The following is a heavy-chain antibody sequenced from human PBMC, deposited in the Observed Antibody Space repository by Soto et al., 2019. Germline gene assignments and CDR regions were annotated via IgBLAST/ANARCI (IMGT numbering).Heavy chain of an antibody. CDR3: ARAYSDAFDI. CDR2: ISSSGTGI. V-gene: IGHV3-11*01. Sequence: GGSLRLSCAASGFTFRYYYMTWIRQAPGKGLEWVSYISSSGTGIYYPDSVKGRFTISRDNGKNSLYLQMSSLRVEDTAVYYCARAYSDAFDIWGQGTMVTVSS. D-gene: IGHD2-15*01. J-gene: IGHJ3*02. CDR1: GFTFRYYY.